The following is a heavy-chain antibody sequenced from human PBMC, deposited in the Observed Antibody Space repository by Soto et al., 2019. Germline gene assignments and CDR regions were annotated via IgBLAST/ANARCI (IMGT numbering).Heavy chain of an antibody. Sequence: EVQLLESGGGLVQPGGSLRLSCATSGFTFSDHAMHWVRQALGGGLEWVSGIRGDFVTTPYADSVKGRFTISRDNSNNQLYLHMNSLRAEDTAIYYCVKEGKMGVEGFDFWGQGTLVTVAS. CDR3: VKEGKMGVEGFDF. J-gene: IGHJ4*02. CDR1: GFTFSDHA. D-gene: IGHD1-26*01. V-gene: IGHV3-23*01. CDR2: IRGDFVTT.